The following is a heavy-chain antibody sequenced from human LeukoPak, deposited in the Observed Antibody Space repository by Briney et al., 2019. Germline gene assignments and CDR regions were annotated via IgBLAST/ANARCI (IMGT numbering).Heavy chain of an antibody. Sequence: SETLSLTCAVYGGSFSGYYWSWIRQPPGKGLEWIGEINHSGSTNYNPSLKSRVTISVDTSKNQFSLKLSSVTAADTAVYYCARWSGGNYYFDYWGQGTLVTVSS. D-gene: IGHD4-23*01. CDR1: GGSFSGYY. V-gene: IGHV4-34*01. CDR3: ARWSGGNYYFDY. CDR2: INHSGST. J-gene: IGHJ4*02.